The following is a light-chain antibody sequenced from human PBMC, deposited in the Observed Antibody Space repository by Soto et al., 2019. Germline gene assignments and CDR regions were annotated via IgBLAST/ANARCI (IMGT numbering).Light chain of an antibody. Sequence: QAVVTQEPSPTVSPGGTVTLTCASSTGAVTGGYYPNWFQRKPGQAPRPLIYSTSNKHSWTPARFSGSLLGGKAALTLSGVQPEDEAEYYCLLYYGGAQLIFGGGTKLTAL. CDR2: STS. CDR1: TGAVTGGYY. CDR3: LLYYGGAQLI. J-gene: IGLJ2*01. V-gene: IGLV7-43*01.